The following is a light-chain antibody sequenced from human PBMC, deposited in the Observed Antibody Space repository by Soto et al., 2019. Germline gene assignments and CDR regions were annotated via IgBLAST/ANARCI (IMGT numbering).Light chain of an antibody. CDR1: SSNIGAGYD. V-gene: IGLV1-40*01. Sequence: QSVLTQPPSVSGAPGQRVTISCTGSSSNIGAGYDVHWYQQLPGTAPKLLIYGNSNRPSGVPDRFSGSKSGTSTSLAITGLQAEDEAEYYCQSYESCLSGSEVFGGGTVLTVL. CDR2: GNS. CDR3: QSYESCLSGSEV. J-gene: IGLJ2*01.